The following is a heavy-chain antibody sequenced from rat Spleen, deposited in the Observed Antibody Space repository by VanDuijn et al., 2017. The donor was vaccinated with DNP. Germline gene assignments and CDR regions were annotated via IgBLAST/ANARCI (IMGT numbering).Heavy chain of an antibody. V-gene: IGHV3-1*01. Sequence: EVQLQESGPGLVKPSQSLSLTCSLTGYSITSNYWGWIRKFPGNKMEYIGHISYSGSTNYNPSLKSRFSITRDTSKNQFFLQLNSVTTEEAATYSCARWSRYFDYWGQGVMVTVSS. CDR3: ARWSRYFDY. CDR2: ISYSGST. J-gene: IGHJ2*01. CDR1: GYSITSNY.